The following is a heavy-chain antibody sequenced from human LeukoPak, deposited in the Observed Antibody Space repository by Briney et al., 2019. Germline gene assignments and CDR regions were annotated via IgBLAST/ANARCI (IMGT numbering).Heavy chain of an antibody. D-gene: IGHD3-10*01. CDR1: GFTFDDYA. V-gene: IGHV3-43D*03. J-gene: IGHJ4*02. CDR3: AKGSTYYYGSGSYFPDY. Sequence: GGSLRLSCAASGFTFDDYAMHWVRQAPGKGLEWISLINWDGLSTYYADSVKGRFTISRDNSKNSLYLHMRTLRTEDTALYYCAKGSTYYYGSGSYFPDYWGQGTLVTVSS. CDR2: INWDGLST.